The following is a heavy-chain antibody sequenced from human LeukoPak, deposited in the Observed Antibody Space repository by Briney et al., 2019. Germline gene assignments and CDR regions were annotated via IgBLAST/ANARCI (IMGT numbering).Heavy chain of an antibody. CDR1: GYTFTTYY. J-gene: IGHJ5*02. Sequence: ASVRISCKASGYTFTTYYMHWVRQAPGQGLEWMGVVNPSGGGTSYSQMFQGRLTMTRDMSTSTVYMELSSLRSEDTAVYYCTRTLGAVADSRYWFDPWGQGTLVTVSS. V-gene: IGHV1-46*01. D-gene: IGHD3-16*01. CDR3: TRTLGAVADSRYWFDP. CDR2: VNPSGGGT.